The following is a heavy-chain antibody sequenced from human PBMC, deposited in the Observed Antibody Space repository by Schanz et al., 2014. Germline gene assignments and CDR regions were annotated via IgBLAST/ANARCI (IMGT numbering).Heavy chain of an antibody. J-gene: IGHJ4*02. Sequence: QVQLVQSGSELKKPGASVTVSCKASGYTFTSHAMNWMRQAPGQGLEWMGWINTNSGNPTYAQGFTGRFVFSLDTSVNTAYLQISSLKTEDPAVYYCARDPAEWELLGHFDYWGQGTLVTVSA. CDR1: GYTFTSHA. D-gene: IGHD1-26*01. V-gene: IGHV7-4-1*02. CDR2: INTNSGNP. CDR3: ARDPAEWELLGHFDY.